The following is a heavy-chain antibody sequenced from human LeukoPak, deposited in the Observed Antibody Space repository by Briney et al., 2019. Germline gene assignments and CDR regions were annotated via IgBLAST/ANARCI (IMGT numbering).Heavy chain of an antibody. CDR1: GFSFSTYW. V-gene: IGHV3-7*01. Sequence: GGSLRLSCAASGFSFSTYWMTWVRQAPGKGLEWVANIKPDGSQKYCVDSVKGRFTISRDNAKNSLYLQMNSLRAEVTAVYYCARDSGSFFVDLWGQGTLVTVSS. J-gene: IGHJ4*02. CDR3: ARDSGSFFVDL. D-gene: IGHD1-26*01. CDR2: IKPDGSQK.